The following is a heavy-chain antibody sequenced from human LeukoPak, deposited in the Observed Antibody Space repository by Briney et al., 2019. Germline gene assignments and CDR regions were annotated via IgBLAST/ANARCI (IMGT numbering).Heavy chain of an antibody. V-gene: IGHV1-69*05. Sequence: ASVKVSCKASGGTFSSYAISWVRQAPGQGLEWMGRIIPIFGTANYAQKFQGRVTITTDESTSTAYMELSSLRSGDTAVYYCASDRFGELLLSVWYFDYWGQGTLVTVSS. CDR2: IIPIFGTA. J-gene: IGHJ4*02. CDR3: ASDRFGELLLSVWYFDY. CDR1: GGTFSSYA. D-gene: IGHD3-10*01.